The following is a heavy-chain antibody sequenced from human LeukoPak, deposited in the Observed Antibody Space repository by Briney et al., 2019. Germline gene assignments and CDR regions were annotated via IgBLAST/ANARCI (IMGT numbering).Heavy chain of an antibody. CDR1: GFTVSSYN. CDR3: AKVAPYCSSTNCYHSPYYGMDV. Sequence: GGSLRLSCAVSGFTVSSYNMHWVRQAPGKGLEWVALISKDGSSKYYADSAKGRFTISRDSSKDTLYLQMNSLRVEDTAVYYCAKVAPYCSSTNCYHSPYYGMDVWGQGTTVTVSS. V-gene: IGHV3-30*18. J-gene: IGHJ6*02. D-gene: IGHD2-2*01. CDR2: ISKDGSSK.